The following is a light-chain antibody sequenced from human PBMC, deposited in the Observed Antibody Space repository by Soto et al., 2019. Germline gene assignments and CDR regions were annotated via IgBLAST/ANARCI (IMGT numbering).Light chain of an antibody. CDR1: SSDVGGYNY. V-gene: IGLV2-14*01. J-gene: IGLJ1*01. CDR2: DVS. CDR3: SSYTSSSTQV. Sequence: QSVQTQPGSVSGSPGQSIPISCTGTSSDVGGYNYVSWYQQHPGKAPKLMIYDVSNRPSGVSNRFSGSKSGNTASLTISGLQAEDEADYYCSSYTSSSTQVFGTGTKVTVL.